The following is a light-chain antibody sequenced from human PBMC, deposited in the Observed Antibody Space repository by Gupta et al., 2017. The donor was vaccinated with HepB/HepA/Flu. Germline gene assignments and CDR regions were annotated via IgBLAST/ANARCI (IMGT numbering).Light chain of an antibody. V-gene: IGKV1-39*01. CDR3: QQYYSTLFT. Sequence: IQMTPTLSPLSALVGDRVTITCRASQSISSYLNWYQQKPGKAPKLLIYAASSLQSGVPARFSGSGSGTDFTLTISSLQPEDFATYYCQQYYSTLFTFGPGTKVEIK. J-gene: IGKJ3*01. CDR2: AAS. CDR1: QSISSY.